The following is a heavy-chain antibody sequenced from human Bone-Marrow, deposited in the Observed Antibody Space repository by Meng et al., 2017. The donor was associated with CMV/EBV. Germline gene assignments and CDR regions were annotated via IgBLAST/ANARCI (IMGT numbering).Heavy chain of an antibody. Sequence: GGSLRLSCAASGFTFSSYSMNWVRQAPGKGLEWVSSISSSSYIYYADSVKGRFTISRDNAKNSLYLQMNSLRAKDTAVYYCARDLTMVRGVIIRDNYYYGMDVWGQGTTVTVSS. D-gene: IGHD3-10*01. V-gene: IGHV3-21*01. CDR1: GFTFSSYS. CDR2: ISSSSYI. J-gene: IGHJ6*01. CDR3: ARDLTMVRGVIIRDNYYYGMDV.